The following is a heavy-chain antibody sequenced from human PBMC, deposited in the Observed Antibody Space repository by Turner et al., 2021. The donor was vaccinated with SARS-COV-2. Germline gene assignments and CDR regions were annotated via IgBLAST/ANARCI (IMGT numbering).Heavy chain of an antibody. D-gene: IGHD6-19*01. J-gene: IGHJ3*02. V-gene: IGHV3-53*01. CDR1: GFTGSSIN. Sequence: EVLLVVSGGGLIQSRGSLRLSCAASGFTGSSINMSWVRQAPGKGMEWVSVIYSGGSTYYADSVKGRFNISRDNSKNTLYLQKNSLNCARGYRSGWYQKDGFDIWGQGTMVTVSS. CDR2: IYSGGST. CDR3: YQKDGFDI.